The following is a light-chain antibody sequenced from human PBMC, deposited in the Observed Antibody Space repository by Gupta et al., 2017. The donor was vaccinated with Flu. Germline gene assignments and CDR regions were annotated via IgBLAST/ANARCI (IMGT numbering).Light chain of an antibody. J-gene: IGLJ1*01. V-gene: IGLV1-51*01. CDR1: SSNIGGNF. Sequence: QSILTQSPSVSAAPGQTVTISCSGTSSNIGGNFVSWYLQLQGTAPKLRIYDNNKRPSGVPDRFSAAKSGASATLRNTVLQTGDEADYYCGAWNSSMTVFVFGAGTKATVL. CDR3: GAWNSSMTVFV. CDR2: DNN.